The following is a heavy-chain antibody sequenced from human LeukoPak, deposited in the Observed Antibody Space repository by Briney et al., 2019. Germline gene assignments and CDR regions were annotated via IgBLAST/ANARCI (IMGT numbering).Heavy chain of an antibody. CDR2: IYYSGST. D-gene: IGHD6-19*01. Sequence: KTSETLSLTCTVSGGSITGYYWSWIRQPPGKGLEYIGYIYYSGSTNYNPSLKSRLTISLDTPKNQFSLKLTSVTAADTALYYCARGLPGYSGGDDAFDVWGQGTVVIVS. CDR3: ARGLPGYSGGDDAFDV. CDR1: GGSITGYY. J-gene: IGHJ3*01. V-gene: IGHV4-59*01.